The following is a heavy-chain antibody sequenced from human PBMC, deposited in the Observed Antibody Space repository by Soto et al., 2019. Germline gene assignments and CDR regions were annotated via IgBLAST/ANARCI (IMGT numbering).Heavy chain of an antibody. CDR1: GGSLSDYC. V-gene: IGHV4-34*02. CDR2: INHGRST. D-gene: IGHD5-12*01. Sequence: QVQLRQWGAGLLKPSETLSLRCAVYGGSLSDYCWSWIRQSPEKGLEWIGEINHGRSTKYNPSLKSRVTISVDTSKNQVPLILTSASAADTAVYRCARGGGNSGYFFDYWGRGTLVTVSS. CDR3: ARGGGNSGYFFDY. J-gene: IGHJ4*02.